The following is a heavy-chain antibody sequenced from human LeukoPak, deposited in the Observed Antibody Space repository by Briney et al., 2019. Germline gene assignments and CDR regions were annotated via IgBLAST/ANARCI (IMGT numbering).Heavy chain of an antibody. CDR2: IYYSGST. Sequence: SQTLSLTCTVSGGSISSGGNYWSWICQYSGKGLEWIGYIYYSGSTYYNPSLKSRVTISVDTSKNQFSLKLSSVTAADTAVYYCARVDPTYGYSGYYFDYWGQGTLVTVPS. V-gene: IGHV4-31*03. D-gene: IGHD5-12*01. CDR1: GGSISSGGNY. J-gene: IGHJ4*02. CDR3: ARVDPTYGYSGYYFDY.